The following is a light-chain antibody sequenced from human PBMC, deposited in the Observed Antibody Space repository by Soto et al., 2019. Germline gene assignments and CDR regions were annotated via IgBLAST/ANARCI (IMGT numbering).Light chain of an antibody. CDR3: QQYYTSSWT. CDR1: QSISTW. V-gene: IGKV1-5*03. J-gene: IGKJ1*01. Sequence: DIQMTQSPSTLSASVGDRVTITCRASQSISTWLAWYQQKPGKAPQVLIYQASSLQSGVPSRFSGSGSGTELTLTISSLQPDDFATYYCQQYYTSSWTFGQGTKVEI. CDR2: QAS.